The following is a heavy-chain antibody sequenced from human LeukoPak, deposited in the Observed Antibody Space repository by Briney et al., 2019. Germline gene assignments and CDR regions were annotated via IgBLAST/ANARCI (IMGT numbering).Heavy chain of an antibody. Sequence: GGSLRLSCAASGFTFSNYAMSWVRQGPGKGLEWVSAISGSGGSTYYEDSVKGRFTISRDISKNTLYLQMNSLRAEDTDVYYCAKGGMGYDSSGYLYFDYWGQGTLVTVSS. J-gene: IGHJ4*02. V-gene: IGHV3-23*01. CDR1: GFTFSNYA. CDR2: ISGSGGST. D-gene: IGHD3-22*01. CDR3: AKGGMGYDSSGYLYFDY.